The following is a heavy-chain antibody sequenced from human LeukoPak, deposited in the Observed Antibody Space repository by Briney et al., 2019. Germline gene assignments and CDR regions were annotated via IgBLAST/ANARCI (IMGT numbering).Heavy chain of an antibody. CDR1: GGSISSFY. CDR3: ARCGADSVWGSKRPVGLDI. V-gene: IGHV4-4*07. CDR2: IYSSGST. D-gene: IGHD3-16*01. J-gene: IGHJ3*02. Sequence: PSETLSLTCTVSGGSISSFYWSWLRQPAGKGLEWVGRIYSSGSTDYNRSLKGRVTMSVNKSKNHFSLKPSSVSAADTAVYYCARCGADSVWGSKRPVGLDIWGEGTMFTVSS.